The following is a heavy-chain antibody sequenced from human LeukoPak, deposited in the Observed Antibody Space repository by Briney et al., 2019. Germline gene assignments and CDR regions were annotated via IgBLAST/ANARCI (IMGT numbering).Heavy chain of an antibody. CDR1: GGSISTTSYY. Sequence: SETLSLTCTVSGGSISTTSYYWGWIRQPPGKGLEWIGRIYYSGNIYYNPSLKSRVTISVDTSKNQFSLKLSSVTAADTAVYYCVREGTGYYYMDVWDKGTTVTVSS. CDR2: IYYSGNI. V-gene: IGHV4-39*02. J-gene: IGHJ6*03. D-gene: IGHD6-13*01. CDR3: VREGTGYYYMDV.